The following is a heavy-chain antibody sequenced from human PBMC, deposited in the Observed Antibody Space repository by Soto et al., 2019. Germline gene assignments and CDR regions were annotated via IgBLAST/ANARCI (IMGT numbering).Heavy chain of an antibody. J-gene: IGHJ4*02. V-gene: IGHV3-11*06. CDR2: ISTSSSFT. Sequence: GESLKISCAASGFSFSDYYMSWIRQAPGKGLEWVAYISTSSSFTNYADSVKGRFTISRDNAKNSLYLQMNSLRAEDTAVYYCAKDAEGSSWYYFDYWGQGTLVTVSS. CDR1: GFSFSDYY. CDR3: AKDAEGSSWYYFDY. D-gene: IGHD6-13*01.